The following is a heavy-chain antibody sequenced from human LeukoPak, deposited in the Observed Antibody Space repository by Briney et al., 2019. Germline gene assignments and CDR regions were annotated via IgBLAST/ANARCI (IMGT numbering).Heavy chain of an antibody. J-gene: IGHJ4*02. CDR3: ARGPRGSGWYSSIDY. CDR2: ISSVSTYI. D-gene: IGHD6-19*01. Sequence: GGSLRLSCAAYGFTFSNYSMNWVRQAPGKGLEWVSSISSVSTYITYADSVKGRFTISRDNAKNSLYLQMNSLRAEDTAVYYCARGPRGSGWYSSIDYWGQGTLVTVSS. CDR1: GFTFSNYS. V-gene: IGHV3-21*06.